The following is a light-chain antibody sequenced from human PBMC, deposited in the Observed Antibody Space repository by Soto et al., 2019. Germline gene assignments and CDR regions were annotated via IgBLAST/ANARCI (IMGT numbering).Light chain of an antibody. CDR2: DVS. J-gene: IGKJ1*01. CDR1: QSLGTNY. CDR3: QQYDTSPWT. V-gene: IGKV3-20*01. Sequence: EIVLTQSPGTLSLSPGERATLSCGTSQSLGTNYLAWYQQKPGQAPRLLIYDVSTRATGIPDRFSGSGSGXXXXXXXSRLEPEDFALYFCQQYDTSPWTFGQGTKVDIK.